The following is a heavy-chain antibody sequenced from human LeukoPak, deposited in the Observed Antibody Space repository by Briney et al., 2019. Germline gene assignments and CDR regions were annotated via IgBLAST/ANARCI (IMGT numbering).Heavy chain of an antibody. D-gene: IGHD2-2*02. V-gene: IGHV3-74*01. J-gene: IGHJ4*02. CDR2: INPDARTT. CDR3: ARGTALQDY. Sequence: GGPLRLSCAASGFAFSSYWMHWVRRPLRKGLVWVSHINPDARTTTYADSVKGRFTISRDNAQNTLYLQMNSLRAEDTAVYYCARGTALQDYWGQGTLVTVSS. CDR1: GFAFSSYW.